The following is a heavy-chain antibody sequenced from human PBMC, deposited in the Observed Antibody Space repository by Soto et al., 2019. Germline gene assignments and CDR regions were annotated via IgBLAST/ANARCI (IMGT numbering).Heavy chain of an antibody. D-gene: IGHD4-17*01. V-gene: IGHV4-39*02. Sequence: SETLSLTCTVSGGSISSSSYYWGWIRQPPGKGLEWIGSIYYSGSTYYNPSLKSRVTISVDTSKNQFSLKLSSVTAADTAVYYCARDKPDYGDYVYYYYYYMDVWGKGTTVTVSS. CDR1: GGSISSSSYY. J-gene: IGHJ6*03. CDR2: IYYSGST. CDR3: ARDKPDYGDYVYYYYYYMDV.